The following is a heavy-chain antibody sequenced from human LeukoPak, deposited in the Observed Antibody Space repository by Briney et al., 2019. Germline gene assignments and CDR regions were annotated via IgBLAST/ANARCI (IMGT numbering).Heavy chain of an antibody. CDR1: GGTFSSYA. D-gene: IGHD3-3*01. CDR2: IIPIFGTA. V-gene: IGHV1-69*05. CDR3: ARGPYYDFWSGYRTYYYYYMDV. Sequence: SVKVSCKASGGTFSSYAISWVRQAPGQGLEWMGGIIPIFGTANYAQKFQGRVTITTDESTSTAYMALSSLRSEDTAVYYCARGPYYDFWSGYRTYYYYYMDVWGKGTTVTVSS. J-gene: IGHJ6*03.